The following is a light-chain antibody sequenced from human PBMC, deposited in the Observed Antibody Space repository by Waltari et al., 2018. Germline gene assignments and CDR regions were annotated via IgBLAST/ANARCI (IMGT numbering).Light chain of an antibody. Sequence: QSALTQPASVSGSPGQSITISCTGTSSDVGSYNLVSWYQQHPGKAPKLMIDEVNKRPAGVSNRFSGYKSGNTASLTISGLQAEDEAHYHCCSYAGSSSFVVFGGGTKLTVL. CDR2: EVN. V-gene: IGLV2-23*02. CDR1: SSDVGSYNL. CDR3: CSYAGSSSFVV. J-gene: IGLJ2*01.